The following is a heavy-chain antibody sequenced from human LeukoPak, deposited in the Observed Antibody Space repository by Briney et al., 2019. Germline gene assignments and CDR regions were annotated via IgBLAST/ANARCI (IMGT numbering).Heavy chain of an antibody. V-gene: IGHV4-59*12. CDR2: IYYNGNT. CDR3: ARDISGGSHVFDI. D-gene: IGHD3-3*02. J-gene: IGHJ3*02. Sequence: PSETLSLTCTFSDGSISGFYWNWIRQPPGKGLDWIASIYYNGNTNYSPSLQSRVTISVDKSKNKFYLQLNSVTAADTAVYYCARDISGGSHVFDIWGQGTMVTVSS. CDR1: DGSISGFY.